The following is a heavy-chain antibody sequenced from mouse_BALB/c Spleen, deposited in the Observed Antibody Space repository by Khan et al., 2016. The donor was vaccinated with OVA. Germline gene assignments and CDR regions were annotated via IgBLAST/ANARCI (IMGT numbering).Heavy chain of an antibody. D-gene: IGHD3-3*01. CDR3: ARWTFDY. Sequence: VQLQQSGPELMKPGASVKISCKASGYSFTTYYMHWVKQSHGKSLEWIGYIDPFNGGNDYNQKFKGKATLTVDKSSSTAYMHLSSLTSEDSAVYYCARWTFDYWGQGTLVTVSA. CDR2: IDPFNGGN. V-gene: IGHV1-34*01. CDR1: GYSFTTYY. J-gene: IGHJ3*01.